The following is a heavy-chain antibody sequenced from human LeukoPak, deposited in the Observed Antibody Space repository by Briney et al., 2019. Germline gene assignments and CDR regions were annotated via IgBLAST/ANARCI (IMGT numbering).Heavy chain of an antibody. V-gene: IGHV4-39*01. D-gene: IGHD3-9*01. CDR3: ARHFPALTGYRGDAFDI. J-gene: IGHJ3*02. Sequence: SETLSLTCTVSGGSITSNNYYWARIRQPPGKGLEWIGSISYSGRTYYNPSLKSRVTTSVDTSKNQFSLKLSSVTAADTAVYYCARHFPALTGYRGDAFDIWGQGTMVTVSS. CDR1: GGSITSNNYY. CDR2: ISYSGRT.